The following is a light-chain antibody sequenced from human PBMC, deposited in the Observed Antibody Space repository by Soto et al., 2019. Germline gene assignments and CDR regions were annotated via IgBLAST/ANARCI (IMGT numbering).Light chain of an antibody. CDR3: SSYTSSSTLYVV. J-gene: IGLJ2*01. Sequence: QSVLTQPASVSGSPGQSITISCTGTSSDVGGYNYVYWYQQHPGKAPKLMIYDVSNRPSGVSSRFSGSKSGNTASLTISGLQAEDEADYYCSSYTSSSTLYVVFGGGTKVTVL. CDR2: DVS. V-gene: IGLV2-14*01. CDR1: SSDVGGYNY.